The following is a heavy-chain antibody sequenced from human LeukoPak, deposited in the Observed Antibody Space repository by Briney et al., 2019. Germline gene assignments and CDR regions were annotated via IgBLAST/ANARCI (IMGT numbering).Heavy chain of an antibody. Sequence: SQTLSLTCVISGDSVSNNTAVWNWIRQSPSRGLEWLGRTYYRSTWYNDYAVSVRGRITVNPDTSKNQFSLHLNSVTPEDTAVYYCARRLTQYDCFDPWGQGILVTVSS. CDR1: GDSVSNNTAV. D-gene: IGHD2-2*01. V-gene: IGHV6-1*01. J-gene: IGHJ5*02. CDR2: TYYRSTWYN. CDR3: ARRLTQYDCFDP.